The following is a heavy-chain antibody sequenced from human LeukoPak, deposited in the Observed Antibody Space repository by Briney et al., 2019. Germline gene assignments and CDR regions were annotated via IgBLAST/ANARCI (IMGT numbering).Heavy chain of an antibody. J-gene: IGHJ4*02. Sequence: GGSLRLSCAASGFTFSSYAMNWVRQAPRKGLEWVSTISGSGVSTYYADSVKGRFTVSRDNSKNTLYLQMNSLRAEDTAVYYCAKRSDNWNDYYFDFWGQGTLVTVSS. CDR2: ISGSGVST. D-gene: IGHD1-1*01. CDR3: AKRSDNWNDYYFDF. CDR1: GFTFSSYA. V-gene: IGHV3-23*01.